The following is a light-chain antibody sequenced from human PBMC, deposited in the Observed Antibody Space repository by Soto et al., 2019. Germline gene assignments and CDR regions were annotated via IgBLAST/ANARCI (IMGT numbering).Light chain of an antibody. Sequence: DIRMTQSPSSLSASVGDRVTITCRASQSISSYLNWYQQKPGKAPKLLIYAASSLQSGVPSRFSGSGSGTDFTLTISSLQPEDFATYYCQQSYSNPGFGPGTKVDIK. CDR2: AAS. V-gene: IGKV1-39*01. J-gene: IGKJ3*01. CDR1: QSISSY. CDR3: QQSYSNPG.